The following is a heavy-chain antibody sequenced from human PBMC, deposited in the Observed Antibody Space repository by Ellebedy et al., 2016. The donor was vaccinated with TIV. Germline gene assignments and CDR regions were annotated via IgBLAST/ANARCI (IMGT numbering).Heavy chain of an antibody. D-gene: IGHD3-22*01. V-gene: IGHV1-69*13. CDR2: IIPMFSST. J-gene: IGHJ6*02. Sequence: AASVKVSCKASGGVFSKYAINWVRQAPGQGLEWMGGIIPMFSSTNYAQKFQGRLTNTADESTSTAHMELSSLRSEDTALYYCARDRYYYDTSGYPSTIYGMDVWGQGTTVTVSS. CDR3: ARDRYYYDTSGYPSTIYGMDV. CDR1: GGVFSKYA.